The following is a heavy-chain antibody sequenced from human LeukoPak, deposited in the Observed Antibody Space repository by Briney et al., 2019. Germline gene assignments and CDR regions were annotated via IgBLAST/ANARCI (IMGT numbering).Heavy chain of an antibody. J-gene: IGHJ5*02. Sequence: SETLSLTCTVSGGSVSSGSYYWSWIRQPPGKGLEWIGYIYYSGSTNYNPSLKSRVTISVDTSKNQFSLKLSSVTAADTAVYYCAGLMGISWFDPWGQGTLVTVSS. CDR1: GGSVSSGSYY. CDR2: IYYSGST. D-gene: IGHD2-8*01. V-gene: IGHV4-61*01. CDR3: AGLMGISWFDP.